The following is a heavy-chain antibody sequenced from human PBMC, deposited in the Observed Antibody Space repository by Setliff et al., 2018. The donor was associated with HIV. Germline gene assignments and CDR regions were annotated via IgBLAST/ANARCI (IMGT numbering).Heavy chain of an antibody. Sequence: PSETLSLTCTVSGGSISTYYWNWIRQPPGKGLEWIGYFYYSGSTNYNPSLKSRVTISIDTSENQFSLKLSSVTAADTAVYYCARHAGGGGFENWGQGTLVTVSS. CDR3: ARHAGGGGFEN. CDR1: GGSISTYY. CDR2: FYYSGST. V-gene: IGHV4-59*08. J-gene: IGHJ4*02. D-gene: IGHD3-16*01.